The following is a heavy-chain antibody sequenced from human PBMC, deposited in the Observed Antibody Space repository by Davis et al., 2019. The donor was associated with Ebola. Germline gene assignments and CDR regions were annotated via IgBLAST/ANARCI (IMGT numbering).Heavy chain of an antibody. V-gene: IGHV3-21*01. CDR2: ISSDSDYI. D-gene: IGHD2-2*01. CDR3: ARGRLIYCSSTSCYYFDY. Sequence: PGGSLRLSCVASGFTFRTYSMSWVRQAPGKGLEWVSSISSDSDYIYYADSAKGRFTISRDNAKNSLYLQMNSLRAEDTAVYYCARGRLIYCSSTSCYYFDYWGQGTLVTVSS. CDR1: GFTFRTYS. J-gene: IGHJ4*02.